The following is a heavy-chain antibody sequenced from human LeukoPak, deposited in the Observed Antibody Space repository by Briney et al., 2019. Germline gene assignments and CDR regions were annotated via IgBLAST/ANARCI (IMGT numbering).Heavy chain of an antibody. CDR3: ARASSYYDILTGYYPPSYTDY. CDR2: IYHSGST. Sequence: PSETLSLTCTVSGGSISSFYWSWIRQPPGKGLEWIGYIYHSGSTNYNPSLKSRVTISVDTSKNQFSLSLNSVTAADTAVYYCARASSYYDILTGYYPPSYTDYWGQGTLVTVSS. J-gene: IGHJ4*02. V-gene: IGHV4-59*01. CDR1: GGSISSFY. D-gene: IGHD3-9*01.